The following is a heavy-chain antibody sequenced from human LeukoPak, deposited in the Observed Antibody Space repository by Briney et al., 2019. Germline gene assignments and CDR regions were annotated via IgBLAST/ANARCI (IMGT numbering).Heavy chain of an antibody. CDR2: INHSGST. D-gene: IGHD5-12*01. CDR3: ARGQVVANDY. Sequence: NPSETLSLTCAVYGGSFSGYYWSWIRQPPGKGLEWIGEINHSGSTNYNPSLKSRVTISVDTSKNQFSLKPSSVTAADTAVYYCARGQVVANDYWGQGTLVTVSS. CDR1: GGSFSGYY. V-gene: IGHV4-34*01. J-gene: IGHJ4*02.